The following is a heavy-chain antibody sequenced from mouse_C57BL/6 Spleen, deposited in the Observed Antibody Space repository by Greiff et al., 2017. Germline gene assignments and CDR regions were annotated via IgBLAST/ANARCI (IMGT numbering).Heavy chain of an antibody. D-gene: IGHD2-3*01. CDR2: INPGSGGT. J-gene: IGHJ2*01. Sequence: VQLQESGAELVRPGTSVKVSCKASGYAFTNYLIEWVKQRPGQGLEWIGVINPGSGGTNYNEKFKGKATLTADKSSSTAYMQLSSLTSEDSAVYFCAREYDDGFFDYWGQGTTLTVSS. V-gene: IGHV1-54*01. CDR1: GYAFTNYL. CDR3: AREYDDGFFDY.